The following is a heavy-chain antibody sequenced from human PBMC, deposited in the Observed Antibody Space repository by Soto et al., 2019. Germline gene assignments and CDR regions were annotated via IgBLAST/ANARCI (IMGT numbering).Heavy chain of an antibody. D-gene: IGHD3-16*01. CDR1: GVSITTSGHY. J-gene: IGHJ6*03. Sequence: QVQLQESGPGLVKPSQTLSLSCSVSGVSITTSGHYWNWVRQRPGRGLEWIGYIDSSGTTYDNPSLRTRLAMSVEPSTNQISLKLSSVTAADAALYFCALGMFMDVWGRGTTVIVSS. CDR2: IDSSGTT. CDR3: ALGMFMDV. V-gene: IGHV4-31*03.